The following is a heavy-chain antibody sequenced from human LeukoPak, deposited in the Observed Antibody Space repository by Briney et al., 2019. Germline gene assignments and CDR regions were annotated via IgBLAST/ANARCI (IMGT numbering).Heavy chain of an antibody. Sequence: GGSLRLSCAVFGFTPGDYGIHWVRQAPGKGLEWVSGTGWNGGAIGYADAVKGRFTLSRDKAKKSLYLQMNILRADDTAIYYCARVKGTYLRCAATVRFDYWGQGTLVTVSS. CDR2: TGWNGGAI. J-gene: IGHJ4*02. CDR1: GFTPGDYG. V-gene: IGHV3-9*02. CDR3: ARVKGTYLRCAATVRFDY. D-gene: IGHD1-1*01.